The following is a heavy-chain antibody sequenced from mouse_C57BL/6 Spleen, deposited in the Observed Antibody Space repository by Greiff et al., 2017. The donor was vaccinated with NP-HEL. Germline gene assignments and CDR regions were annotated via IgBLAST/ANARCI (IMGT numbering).Heavy chain of an antibody. CDR3: ARSGDYDGWYFDV. D-gene: IGHD2-4*01. V-gene: IGHV1-69*01. CDR2: IDPSDSYT. CDR1: GYTFTSYW. J-gene: IGHJ1*03. Sequence: QVQLQQPGAELVMPGASVKLSCKASGYTFTSYWMHWVKQRPGQGLEWIGEIDPSDSYTNYNQKFKGKSTLTVDKSSSTAYMQLSSLTSEDSAVYYCARSGDYDGWYFDVWGTGTTVTVSS.